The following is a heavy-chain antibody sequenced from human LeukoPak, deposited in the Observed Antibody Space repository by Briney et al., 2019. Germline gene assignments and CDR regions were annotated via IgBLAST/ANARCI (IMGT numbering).Heavy chain of an antibody. CDR3: AREREWELHLNNWFDP. CDR1: GDSVSSNSAA. V-gene: IGHV6-1*01. J-gene: IGHJ5*02. D-gene: IGHD1-26*01. Sequence: SQTLSLTCAISGDSVSSNSAAWNWIRQSPSRGLEWLGRTCYRSKWYNDYAVSVKSRITINPDTSKNQFSLQLNSVTPEDTAVYYCAREREWELHLNNWFDPWGQGTLATVSS. CDR2: TCYRSKWYN.